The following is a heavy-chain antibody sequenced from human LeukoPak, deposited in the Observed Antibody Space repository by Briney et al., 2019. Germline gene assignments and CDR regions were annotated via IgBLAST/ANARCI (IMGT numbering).Heavy chain of an antibody. CDR3: ARRFPAITMVRGVTYYFDY. D-gene: IGHD3-10*01. CDR2: IYYSGST. V-gene: IGHV4-59*08. J-gene: IGHJ4*02. Sequence: SETLSLTCTVSGGSISSYYWSWIRQPPGKGLEWIGYIYYSGSTNYNPSLKSRVTISVDTSKNQFSLKLSSVTAADTAVYYCARRFPAITMVRGVTYYFDYWGQGTLVTVSS. CDR1: GGSISSYY.